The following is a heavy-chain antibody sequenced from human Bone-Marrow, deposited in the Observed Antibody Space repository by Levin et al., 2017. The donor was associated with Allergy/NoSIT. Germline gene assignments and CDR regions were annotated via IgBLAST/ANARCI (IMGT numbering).Heavy chain of an antibody. CDR2: IGGSGVDS. CDR3: AKDPMWDRYNFDMDV. D-gene: IGHD1-26*01. J-gene: IGHJ6*02. V-gene: IGHV3-23*01. Sequence: GESLKISCTASGFTFNKYGLTWVRQAPGKGLEWVASIGGSGVDSNYADSVRGRFTITRDMNMIFLQMNSLTVEDTAIYYCAKDPMWDRYNFDMDVWGQGTSVIVSS. CDR1: GFTFNKYG.